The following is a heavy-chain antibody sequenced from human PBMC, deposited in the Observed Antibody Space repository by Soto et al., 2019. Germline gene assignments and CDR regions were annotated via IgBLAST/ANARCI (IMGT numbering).Heavy chain of an antibody. V-gene: IGHV4-34*01. Sequence: SQPMSLPCPVYEGSCVGFSCRCIRQPQGKGLEWSGEINHSGSTNYTPSLKSRVTISVDTSKNQFSLKLSSVTAADTAVYYCARSELLWFGESPYNWLDPWGQGTLVTVS. J-gene: IGHJ5*02. CDR3: ARSELLWFGESPYNWLDP. CDR2: INHSGST. CDR1: EGSCVGFS. D-gene: IGHD3-10*01.